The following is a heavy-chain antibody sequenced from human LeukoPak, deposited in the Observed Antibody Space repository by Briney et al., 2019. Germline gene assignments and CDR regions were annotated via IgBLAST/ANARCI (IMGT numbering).Heavy chain of an antibody. J-gene: IGHJ6*02. CDR3: ARVDCSSTSCSNYYYGMDV. D-gene: IGHD2-2*01. V-gene: IGHV4-4*07. CDR2: IYTSGST. CDR1: GGSISSYY. Sequence: TSETLSLTCTVSGGSISSYYWSWIRQPAGKGLEWIGRIYTSGSTNYNPSLKSRVTMSVDTSKNQFSLKLSSVTAADAAVYYCARVDCSSTSCSNYYYGMDVWGQGTTVTVSS.